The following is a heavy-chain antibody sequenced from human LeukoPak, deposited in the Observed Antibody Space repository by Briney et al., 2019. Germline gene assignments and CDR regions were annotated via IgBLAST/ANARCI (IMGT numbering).Heavy chain of an antibody. D-gene: IGHD3-3*02. Sequence: SETLSLTCTVSGYSISSGYYWAWIRQPPGKGLEWIGSIYHSGSTYYNPSLKSRVTISVDTSKNQFSLKLSSVTAADTAVYYCARAFYPGYYSYMAVWGKGTTVTVSS. CDR3: ARAFYPGYYSYMAV. CDR2: IYHSGST. V-gene: IGHV4-38-2*02. CDR1: GYSISSGYY. J-gene: IGHJ6*03.